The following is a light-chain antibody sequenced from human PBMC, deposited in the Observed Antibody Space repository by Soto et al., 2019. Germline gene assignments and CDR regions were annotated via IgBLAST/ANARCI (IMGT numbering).Light chain of an antibody. CDR3: QQYDRYPLT. J-gene: IGKJ4*01. Sequence: QMNQVSFHPFSIVREKVHHPCRGRQGIWNWLAWYQQKPGKAPKFLIYKASSLEIGVPARFSGSGSGTEFTLTISSLQPDDLATYYCQQYDRYPLTFGGGTKVEIK. CDR2: KAS. V-gene: IGKV1-5*03. CDR1: QGIWNW.